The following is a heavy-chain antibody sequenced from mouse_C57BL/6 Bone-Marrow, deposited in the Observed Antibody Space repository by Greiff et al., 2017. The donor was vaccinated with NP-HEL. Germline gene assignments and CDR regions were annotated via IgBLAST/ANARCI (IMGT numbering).Heavy chain of an antibody. Sequence: QVQLKQPGAELVMPGASVKLSCKASGYTFTSYWMHWVKQRPGQGLEWIGEIDPSDSYTNYNQKFKGKSTLTVDKSSSTAYMQLSSLTSEDSAVYYCAKRPSFFDYWGQGTTLTVSS. J-gene: IGHJ2*01. V-gene: IGHV1-69*01. CDR3: AKRPSFFDY. D-gene: IGHD1-1*01. CDR2: IDPSDSYT. CDR1: GYTFTSYW.